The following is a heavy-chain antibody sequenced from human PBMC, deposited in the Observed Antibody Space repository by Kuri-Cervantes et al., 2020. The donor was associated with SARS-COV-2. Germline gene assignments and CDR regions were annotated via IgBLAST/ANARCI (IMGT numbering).Heavy chain of an antibody. D-gene: IGHD2-2*01. V-gene: IGHV1-69*13. CDR1: GGTFSSYA. J-gene: IGHJ5*02. CDR3: AREEGRYCSSTSCKKKIGWFDP. CDR2: IIPIFGTA. Sequence: SVKVSCKASGGTFSSYAISWVRQAPGQGLEWMGGIIPIFGTANYAQKFQGSVTITADESTSTAYMELSSLRSEDTAVYYCAREEGRYCSSTSCKKKIGWFDPWGQGTLVTVSS.